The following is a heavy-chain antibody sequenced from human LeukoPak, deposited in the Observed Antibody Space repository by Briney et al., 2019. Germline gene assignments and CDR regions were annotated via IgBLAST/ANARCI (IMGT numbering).Heavy chain of an antibody. CDR1: GFIFSDYW. V-gene: IGHV3-74*01. J-gene: IGHJ4*02. CDR2: INTDGGFT. CDR3: AREAKVGGALQY. Sequence: GGSLRLSCAASGFIFSDYWMHWVRQAPGKGLVWVSRINTDGGFTGYADSVQGRFIISRDTAKNTLFLQMNSLRAEDTAVYYCAREAKVGGALQYWGQGILVTVSS. D-gene: IGHD1-26*01.